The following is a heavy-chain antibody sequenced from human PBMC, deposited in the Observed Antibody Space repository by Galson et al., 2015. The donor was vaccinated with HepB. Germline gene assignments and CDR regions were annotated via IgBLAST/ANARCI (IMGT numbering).Heavy chain of an antibody. CDR3: GGGFGGDLWGYAFVI. V-gene: IGHV1-69*13. D-gene: IGHD2-21*02. CDR2: IIPTFGTA. Sequence: SVKVSCKASGGTFSSYAISWVRQAPGQGLEWMGGIIPTFGTANYAQKFQGRVTITADESTSTAYMELCSLRSEDTAVYYCGGGFGGDLWGYAFVIVGQGTMVTVSS. J-gene: IGHJ3*02. CDR1: GGTFSSYA.